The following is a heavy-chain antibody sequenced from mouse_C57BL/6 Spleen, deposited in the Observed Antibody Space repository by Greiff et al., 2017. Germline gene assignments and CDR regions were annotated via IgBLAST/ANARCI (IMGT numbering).Heavy chain of an antibody. D-gene: IGHD2-5*01. J-gene: IGHJ2*01. Sequence: QVQLQQPGAELVRPGTSVKLSCKASGYTFTSYWMHWVKQRPGQGLEWIGVIDPSDSYTNYNQKFKGKATLTVDTSSSTAYMQLSSLTSEDSAVYYCARGAYSNYDDWGQGTTLTVSS. CDR2: IDPSDSYT. V-gene: IGHV1-59*01. CDR1: GYTFTSYW. CDR3: ARGAYSNYDD.